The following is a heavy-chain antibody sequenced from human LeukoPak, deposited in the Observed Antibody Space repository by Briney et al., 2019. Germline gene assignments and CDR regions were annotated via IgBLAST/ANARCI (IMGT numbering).Heavy chain of an antibody. CDR3: ARRLTQYDCFDP. Sequence: SQTLSLTCAISGDSVSSNSVTWDWIRQSPSRGLEWLGRTYYRSTWYNDYAVSVRGRITVNPDASKNQFSLHLNSVTPEDTAVYYCARRLTQYDCFDPWGQGILVTVSS. J-gene: IGHJ5*02. CDR1: GDSVSSNSVT. V-gene: IGHV6-1*01. CDR2: TYYRSTWYN. D-gene: IGHD2-2*01.